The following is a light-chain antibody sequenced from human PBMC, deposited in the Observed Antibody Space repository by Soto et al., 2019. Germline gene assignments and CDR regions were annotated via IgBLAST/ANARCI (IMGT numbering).Light chain of an antibody. J-gene: IGKJ4*01. CDR2: DAS. V-gene: IGKV3-11*01. Sequence: EIVLTQSPATLSLSPGERATLSCRASQNVKSYLAWYQQKPGQPPRLLIYDASTRATSIPARFSGSGSGTDFTLTISSLEPEDFVVYYCQQRINWPPLTFGGGTKVEIK. CDR1: QNVKSY. CDR3: QQRINWPPLT.